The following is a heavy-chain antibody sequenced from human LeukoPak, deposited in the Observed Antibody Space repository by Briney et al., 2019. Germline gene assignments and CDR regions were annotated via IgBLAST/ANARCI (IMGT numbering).Heavy chain of an antibody. Sequence: ASVKVSCKASGDSFRNYGLTWVRQVPGQGLEWMGWISGDNRDTDSAEKFQGRLTMTTDTSTSTAYMDLRSLRSDDTGIYYCARLIRAAALIDYWGQGTLVTVSS. V-gene: IGHV1-18*01. CDR3: ARLIRAAALIDY. D-gene: IGHD6-13*01. CDR1: GDSFRNYG. J-gene: IGHJ4*02. CDR2: ISGDNRDT.